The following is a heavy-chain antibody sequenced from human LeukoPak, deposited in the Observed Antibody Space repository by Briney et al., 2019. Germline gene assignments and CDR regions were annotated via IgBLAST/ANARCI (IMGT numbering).Heavy chain of an antibody. CDR1: GDSINSYY. J-gene: IGHJ5*02. Sequence: SETLSLTCSVSGDSINSYYWIWIRQSPGKGLEYIGYIYHSGSTNYNPSLRSRVTMSVDTSKNQFSLRLTSVSAADTAVYYCARGFRQQLVTGWFDPWGQGTQVTVSS. D-gene: IGHD6-13*01. V-gene: IGHV4-59*01. CDR3: ARGFRQQLVTGWFDP. CDR2: IYHSGST.